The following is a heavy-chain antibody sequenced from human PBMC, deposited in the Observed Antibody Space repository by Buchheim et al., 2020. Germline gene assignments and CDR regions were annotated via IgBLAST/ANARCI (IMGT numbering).Heavy chain of an antibody. Sequence: QVQLVESGGGVVQPGRSLRLSCAASGFTFRSYGMHWVRQAPGQGLEWVALISYDGSNKDYADSVKGRFTISRDNSKNTLYLQMSSLRPEDTAVYYCAKKIGYCSSTSCYTGTGNYYYFGMDVWGQGTT. CDR2: ISYDGSNK. V-gene: IGHV3-30*18. J-gene: IGHJ6*02. CDR3: AKKIGYCSSTSCYTGTGNYYYFGMDV. D-gene: IGHD2-2*02. CDR1: GFTFRSYG.